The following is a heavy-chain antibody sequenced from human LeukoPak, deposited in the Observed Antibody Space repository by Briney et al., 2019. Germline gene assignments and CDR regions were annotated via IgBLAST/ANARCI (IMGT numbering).Heavy chain of an antibody. CDR1: GYTFTWYG. Sequence: GASVKVSCKASGYTFTWYGMTWVRQAPGQGLEWMGRINTNTGNPTYAQGFTGRFVFSLDTSVSTAYLQINSLTAEDTALYYCARAAHDSGGYLRYYFDYWGQGTLVTVSS. J-gene: IGHJ4*02. V-gene: IGHV7-4-1*02. D-gene: IGHD3-22*01. CDR2: INTNTGNP. CDR3: ARAAHDSGGYLRYYFDY.